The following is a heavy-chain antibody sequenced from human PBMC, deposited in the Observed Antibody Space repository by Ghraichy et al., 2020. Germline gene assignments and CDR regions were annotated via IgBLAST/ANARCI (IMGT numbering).Heavy chain of an antibody. CDR1: EFTFSSYA. CDR2: ISGGGDST. V-gene: IGHV3-23*01. J-gene: IGHJ4*02. CDR3: ARRQSGDYGYYFDY. Sequence: GGSLRLSCAVSEFTFSSYAMSWVRQAPGKGLEWVSSISGGGDSTNYADSVKGRFTISRDNSKNTLYLQMDSLRADDTAVYYCARRQSGDYGYYFDYWGQGTLVTVSS. D-gene: IGHD4-17*01.